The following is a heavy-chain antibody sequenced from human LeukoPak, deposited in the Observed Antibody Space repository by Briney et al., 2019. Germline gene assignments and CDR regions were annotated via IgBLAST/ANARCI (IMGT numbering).Heavy chain of an antibody. CDR2: ISAYNGNT. CDR1: GYTFTSYD. J-gene: IGHJ4*02. V-gene: IGHV1-18*01. Sequence: ASVKVSCKASGYTFTSYDINWVRQAPGQGLEWMGWISAYNGNTNYAQKLQGRVTMTTDTSTSTAYMELRSLRSDDTAVYYCARVAAAGTDVDYWGQGTLVTVSS. D-gene: IGHD6-13*01. CDR3: ARVAAAGTDVDY.